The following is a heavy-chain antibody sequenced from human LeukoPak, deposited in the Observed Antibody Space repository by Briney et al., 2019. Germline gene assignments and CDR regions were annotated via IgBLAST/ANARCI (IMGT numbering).Heavy chain of an antibody. D-gene: IGHD6-13*01. CDR2: INHSGST. Sequence: PSETLSLTCAVYGGSFSGYYWSWIRQPPGKGLEWIGEINHSGSTNYNPSLKSRVTISVDTSKNQFSLKLSSVTAADTAVYYCARAIAAAPPIFRFDPWGQGTLVTVSS. CDR3: ARAIAAAPPIFRFDP. V-gene: IGHV4-34*01. J-gene: IGHJ5*02. CDR1: GGSFSGYY.